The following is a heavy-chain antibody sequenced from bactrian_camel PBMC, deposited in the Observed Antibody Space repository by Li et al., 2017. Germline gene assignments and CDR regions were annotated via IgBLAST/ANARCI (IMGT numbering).Heavy chain of an antibody. CDR1: GVFYTSYC. V-gene: IGHV3S1*01. CDR3: ASKVGMCGPNWSKLRFDS. CDR2: IYTGPGNT. J-gene: IGHJ4*01. D-gene: IGHD1*01. Sequence: HVQLVESGGGSVQAGGSLRLSCSASGVFYTSYCLGWFRQRPGAEREGVAAIYTGPGNTYYADSVKGRFSISRDIASRTLYLQMSNLKPEDTALYYCASKVGMCGPNWSKLRFDSRGPGTQVTVS.